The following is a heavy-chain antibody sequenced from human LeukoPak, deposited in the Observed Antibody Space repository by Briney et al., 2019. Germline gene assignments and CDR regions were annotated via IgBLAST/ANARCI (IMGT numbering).Heavy chain of an antibody. D-gene: IGHD3-3*01. J-gene: IGHJ6*03. CDR2: IYTSGST. Sequence: PSETLSLTCTVSGGSISSGSYYWSWIRQPAGKGLEWIGRIYTSGSTNYNPPLKSRVTISVDTYKNQFSLKLSSVTAADTAVYYCARARNVGDFWSGYHFMDVWGKGTTVTVSS. CDR3: ARARNVGDFWSGYHFMDV. V-gene: IGHV4-61*02. CDR1: GGSISSGSYY.